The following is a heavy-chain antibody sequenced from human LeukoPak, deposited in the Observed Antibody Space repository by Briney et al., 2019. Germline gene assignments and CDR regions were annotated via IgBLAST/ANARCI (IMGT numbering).Heavy chain of an antibody. CDR1: GYTFTGYY. J-gene: IGHJ6*03. CDR2: INPNSGGT. D-gene: IGHD3-22*01. Sequence: ASVKASCKASGYTFTGYYMHWVRQAPGQGLEWMGWINPNSGGTNYAQKFQGRVTMTRDTSISTAYMELSRLRSDDTAVYYCARGDYYDREYYYYYMDVWGKGTTVTVSS. V-gene: IGHV1-2*02. CDR3: ARGDYYDREYYYYYMDV.